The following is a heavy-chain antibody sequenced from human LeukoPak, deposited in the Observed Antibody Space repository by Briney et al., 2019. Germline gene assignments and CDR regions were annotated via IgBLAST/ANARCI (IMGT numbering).Heavy chain of an antibody. J-gene: IGHJ4*02. CDR2: IVADTGGV. V-gene: IGHV1-2*02. CDR1: GYTXITYY. CDR3: ATEDKDCNGNGGKF. Sequence: ASLKDSCKTSGYTXITYYLHWVRHAPGQGLEGWVYIVADTGGVDYDQKFQGRVTMTRDKSISTLYMELSSLKSNDTAVYYCATEDKDCNGNGGKFWGKGTLVTVAT. D-gene: IGHD2/OR15-2a*01.